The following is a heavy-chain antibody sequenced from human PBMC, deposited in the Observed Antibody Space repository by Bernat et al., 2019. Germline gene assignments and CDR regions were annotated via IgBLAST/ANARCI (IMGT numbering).Heavy chain of an antibody. CDR1: EFSVSTNY. CDR2: IYSGGVT. V-gene: IGHV3-66*02. CDR3: ASATWDTAMVTSWFDT. D-gene: IGHD5-18*01. J-gene: IGHJ5*02. Sequence: EVLLVESGGGVVQPGGSLRLSCAASEFSVSTNYMSWVRQAPGKGLEWVSVIYSGGVTYYGESVKGRFTISRDISKNSLHLQMNSLRVEDTAVYYCASATWDTAMVTSWFDTWGQGTLVTVSS.